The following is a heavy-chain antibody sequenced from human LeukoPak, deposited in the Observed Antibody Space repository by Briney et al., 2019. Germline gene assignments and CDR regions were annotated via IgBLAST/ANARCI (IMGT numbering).Heavy chain of an antibody. CDR1: GYTFTGYY. J-gene: IGHJ4*02. Sequence: ASVKVSCKASGYTFTGYYMHWVRRAPGQELEWMGWINPNSGGTNYAQKFQGRVTMTRDTSISTAYMELSRLRSDDTAVYYCARDYSSSWYLPDYWGQGTLVTVSS. D-gene: IGHD6-13*01. CDR3: ARDYSSSWYLPDY. CDR2: INPNSGGT. V-gene: IGHV1-2*02.